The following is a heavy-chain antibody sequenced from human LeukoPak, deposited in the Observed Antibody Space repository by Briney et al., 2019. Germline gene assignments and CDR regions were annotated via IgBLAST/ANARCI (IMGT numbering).Heavy chain of an antibody. CDR1: GGSISSYY. CDR2: IYYSGGT. Sequence: SSETLSLTCTVSGGSISSYYWSWIRQPPGKGLEWIGYIYYSGGTNYNPSLKSRVTISVDTSKNQFSLKLSSVTAADTAVYYCARDVGYYFDYWGQGTLVTVSS. V-gene: IGHV4-59*01. CDR3: ARDVGYYFDY. D-gene: IGHD5-12*01. J-gene: IGHJ4*02.